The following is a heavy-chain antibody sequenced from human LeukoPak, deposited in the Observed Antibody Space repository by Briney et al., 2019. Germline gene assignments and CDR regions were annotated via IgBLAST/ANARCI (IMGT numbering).Heavy chain of an antibody. CDR2: IRYDGSNK. V-gene: IGHV3-30*02. J-gene: IGHJ6*03. CDR3: ARDATTAVGVVYMDV. CDR1: GFTFSSYG. D-gene: IGHD6-13*01. Sequence: GGSLRLSCAASGFTFSSYGMHWVRQAPGKGLDWVAFIRYDGSNKYYADSVKGRFTISRDNAKNSVYLQMDSLRAEDTAVYFCARDATTAVGVVYMDVWGRGTTVTISS.